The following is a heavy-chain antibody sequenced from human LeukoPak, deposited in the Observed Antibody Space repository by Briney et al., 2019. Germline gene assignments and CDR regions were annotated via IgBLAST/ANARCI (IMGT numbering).Heavy chain of an antibody. CDR1: GFTFSYYE. Sequence: GGSLRLSCTASGFTFSYYEMNWVRQAPGKGLEWISYISSSGSTIYYADSVKGRFTISRDNANNSLYLHMNSLRAEDTAVYYCARGRFGELLRAAFDYWGQGTLVTVSS. J-gene: IGHJ4*02. CDR2: ISSSGSTI. CDR3: ARGRFGELLRAAFDY. D-gene: IGHD3-10*01. V-gene: IGHV3-48*03.